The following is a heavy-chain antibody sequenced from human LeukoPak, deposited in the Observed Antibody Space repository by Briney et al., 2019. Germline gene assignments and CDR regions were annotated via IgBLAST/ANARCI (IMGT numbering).Heavy chain of an antibody. Sequence: PSETLSLTCTVSGGSISSYYWSWIRQPPGKGLERIGYIYTSGSTNYNPSLKSRVTISLDTSKNQFSLNLTSVTAADSAIFFCARNVAGFSTWGGGWFDSWGQGALVSVSS. CDR2: IYTSGST. CDR3: ARNVAGFSTWGGGWFDS. V-gene: IGHV4-4*09. CDR1: GGSISSYY. J-gene: IGHJ5*01. D-gene: IGHD2-2*01.